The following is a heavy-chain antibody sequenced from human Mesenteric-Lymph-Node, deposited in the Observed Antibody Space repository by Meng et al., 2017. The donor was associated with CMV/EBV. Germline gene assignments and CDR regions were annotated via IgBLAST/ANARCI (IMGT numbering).Heavy chain of an antibody. CDR1: GGSFSGYY. V-gene: IGHV4-34*01. D-gene: IGHD7-27*01. CDR3: ARGRNWGSSPFDY. Sequence: CAVYGGSFSGYYWTWIRQPPGKGLEWIGEINHSGNTNYNPSLKSRVTISVDTSKNQFSLKLSSVTAADTSVYYRARGRNWGSSPFDYWGQGTLVTVSS. CDR2: INHSGNT. J-gene: IGHJ4*02.